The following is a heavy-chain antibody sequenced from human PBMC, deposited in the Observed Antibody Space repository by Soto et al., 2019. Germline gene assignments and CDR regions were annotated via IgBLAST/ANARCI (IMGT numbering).Heavy chain of an antibody. CDR1: GFTFSSYG. D-gene: IGHD3-10*01. CDR2: IWYDGSNK. Sequence: GGSLRLSCAASGFTFSSYGMHWVRQAPGNGLEWVAVIWYDGSNKYYADSVKGRFTISRDNSKNTLYLQMNSLRAEDTAVYYCARDLSNNMVRDQVNWFVPWGQGTLVTVSS. J-gene: IGHJ5*02. CDR3: ARDLSNNMVRDQVNWFVP. V-gene: IGHV3-33*01.